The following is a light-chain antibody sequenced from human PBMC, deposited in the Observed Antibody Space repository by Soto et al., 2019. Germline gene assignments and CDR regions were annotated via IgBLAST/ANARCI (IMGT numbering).Light chain of an antibody. V-gene: IGKV3-20*01. CDR3: QQYGSSPLIT. Sequence: EIVLTQSPGTLSLSPGERATLSCRASQSVSSSYLAWYQQKPGQAPRLLIYVASSRATGIPDRFSGSGSVTDFTLTISRLEPEDFAVYYCQQYGSSPLITFGQGTRLEIK. J-gene: IGKJ5*01. CDR2: VAS. CDR1: QSVSSSY.